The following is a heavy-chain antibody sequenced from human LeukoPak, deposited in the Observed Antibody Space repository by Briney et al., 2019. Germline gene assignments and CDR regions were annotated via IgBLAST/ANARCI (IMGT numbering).Heavy chain of an antibody. J-gene: IGHJ4*02. CDR2: ISGSGGST. CDR1: GFTFSSYA. CDR3: AKVSLYGDYYFDY. D-gene: IGHD4-17*01. Sequence: GGSLRLSCAASGFTFSSYAMSWVRQAPGKGLEWVSAISGSGGSTYYADSVKGRFTISRDNSKSTLYLQMNSLRAEDTAVYYCAKVSLYGDYYFDYWGQGTLVTVSS. V-gene: IGHV3-23*01.